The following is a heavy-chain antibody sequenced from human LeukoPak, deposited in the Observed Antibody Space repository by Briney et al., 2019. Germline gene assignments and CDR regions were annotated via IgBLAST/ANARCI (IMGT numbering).Heavy chain of an antibody. Sequence: PSETLSLTCAVYGGSFSGYYWSWIRQPPGKGLEWIGEINHSGSTNYNLSLKSRVTISVDTSKNQLSLKLSSVTAADTAVYYCARGKWMVRGVISASPFDYWGQGTLVTVSS. D-gene: IGHD3-10*01. J-gene: IGHJ4*02. V-gene: IGHV4-34*01. CDR1: GGSFSGYY. CDR2: INHSGST. CDR3: ARGKWMVRGVISASPFDY.